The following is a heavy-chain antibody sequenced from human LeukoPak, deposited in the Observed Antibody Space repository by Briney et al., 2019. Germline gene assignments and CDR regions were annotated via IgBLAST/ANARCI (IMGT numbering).Heavy chain of an antibody. J-gene: IGHJ6*03. V-gene: IGHV3-66*01. D-gene: IGHD3-10*01. CDR1: GFTVSSNY. CDR3: ARRPYGARDYYYMDV. Sequence: GGSLRLSCAASGFTVSSNYMSWVRQAPGKGLEWVSVIYSGGSTYYADSVKGRFTISRDNSKTTLYLQMNSLRAEDTAVYYCARRPYGARDYYYMDVWGKGTTVTISS. CDR2: IYSGGST.